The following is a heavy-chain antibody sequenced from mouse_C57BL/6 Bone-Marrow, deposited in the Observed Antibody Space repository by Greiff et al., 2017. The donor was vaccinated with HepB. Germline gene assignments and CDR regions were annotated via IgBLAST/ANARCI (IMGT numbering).Heavy chain of an antibody. J-gene: IGHJ4*01. CDR1: GYTFTSYW. V-gene: IGHV1-7*01. D-gene: IGHD2-4*01. CDR3: ARPSLSYYDYLYYAMDY. Sequence: VKLMESGAELAKPVASVKLSCKASGYTFTSYWMHWVKQRPGQGLEWIGYINPSSGYTKYNQKFKDKATLTADKSSSTAYMQLSSLTYEDSAVYYCARPSLSYYDYLYYAMDYWGQGTSVTVSS. CDR2: INPSSGYT.